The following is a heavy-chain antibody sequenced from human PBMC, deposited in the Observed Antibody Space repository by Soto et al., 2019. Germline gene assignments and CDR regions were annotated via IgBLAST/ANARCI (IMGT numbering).Heavy chain of an antibody. CDR2: IIPIFGTA. D-gene: IGHD5-12*01. J-gene: IGHJ6*02. CDR3: ARVDIVATIRGDYYYGMDV. V-gene: IGHV1-69*01. CDR1: GGTFSSYA. Sequence: QVQLVQSGAEVKKPGSSVKVSRKASGGTFSSYAISWVRQAPGQGLEWMGGIIPIFGTANYAQKFQGRVTITADEYTSTAYMELSSLRSEDTAVYYCARVDIVATIRGDYYYGMDVWGQGTTVTVSS.